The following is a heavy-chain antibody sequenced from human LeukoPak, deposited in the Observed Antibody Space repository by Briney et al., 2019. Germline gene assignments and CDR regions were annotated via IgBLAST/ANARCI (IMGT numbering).Heavy chain of an antibody. D-gene: IGHD3-10*01. V-gene: IGHV3-30-3*01. CDR2: ISYDGSNK. CDR3: ARDREYYGSDY. Sequence: GGSLRLSCAASGFSFSSYAIHWVRQAPGKGLEWVALISYDGSNKYYADSVKGRFTISRDNSKNTLYLQMNSLRAEDTAVYYCARDREYYGSDYWGQGTLVTVSS. CDR1: GFSFSSYA. J-gene: IGHJ4*02.